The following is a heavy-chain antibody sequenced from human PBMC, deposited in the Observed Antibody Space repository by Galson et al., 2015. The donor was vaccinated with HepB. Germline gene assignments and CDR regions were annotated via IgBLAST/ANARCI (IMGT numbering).Heavy chain of an antibody. Sequence: SLRLSCAASGFTVSSSYMNWVRQAPGKGLEWVSVIHSGGDTYYADSVEGRFTITRDNSKNTAYLQMTGLRVEDTAVYYCTRGWVGATRFAYWGQGTLVSASS. CDR1: GFTVSSSY. J-gene: IGHJ4*02. V-gene: IGHV3-53*01. CDR2: IHSGGDT. CDR3: TRGWVGATRFAY. D-gene: IGHD1-26*01.